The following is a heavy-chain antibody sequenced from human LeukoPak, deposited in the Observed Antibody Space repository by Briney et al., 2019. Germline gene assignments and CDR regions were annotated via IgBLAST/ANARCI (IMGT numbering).Heavy chain of an antibody. D-gene: IGHD2-2*01. V-gene: IGHV4-34*01. J-gene: IGHJ5*02. CDR3: ARRHLGYCSSTSCYWVRRWFDP. CDR1: GGSFSGYD. Sequence: SETLSLTCAVYGGSFSGYDWSWIRQPPGKGLEWIREINHSGSTNYNPSLKSRVTISVDTSKNQFSLKLSSVTAADTAVYYCARRHLGYCSSTSCYWVRRWFDPWGQGTLVTVSS. CDR2: INHSGST.